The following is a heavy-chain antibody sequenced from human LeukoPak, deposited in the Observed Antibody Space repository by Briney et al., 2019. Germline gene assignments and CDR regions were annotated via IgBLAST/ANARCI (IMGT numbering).Heavy chain of an antibody. V-gene: IGHV3-7*01. Sequence: GGSLRLSCAASGFTFSSYAMTWVRQAPGKGLEWVAHIKEDESDEYYVDSVRGRFTASRDNAKNSVNLQMNSLRVEDTAVYYCARWRGRQSEFDYWGQGTLVTVSS. D-gene: IGHD1-1*01. CDR1: GFTFSSYA. J-gene: IGHJ4*02. CDR3: ARWRGRQSEFDY. CDR2: IKEDESDE.